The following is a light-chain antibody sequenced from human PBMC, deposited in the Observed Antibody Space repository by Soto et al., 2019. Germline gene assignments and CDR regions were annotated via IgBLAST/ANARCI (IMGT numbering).Light chain of an antibody. Sequence: EIGMTQSPATLSVSPGDRATLSCRASQSVNIHLAWYQQKPGHAPRLLIYGASTRATGIPASFSGSGSGTEFPLTISILQSEDFAVYYCQQYNNWPRTFGQGTKVEI. CDR2: GAS. V-gene: IGKV3-15*01. J-gene: IGKJ1*01. CDR1: QSVNIH. CDR3: QQYNNWPRT.